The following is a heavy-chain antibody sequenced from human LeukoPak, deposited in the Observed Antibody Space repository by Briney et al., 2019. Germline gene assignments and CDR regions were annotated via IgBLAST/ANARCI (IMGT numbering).Heavy chain of an antibody. D-gene: IGHD6-19*01. J-gene: IGHJ5*02. CDR1: GFTFSNYA. CDR3: ARDQPGTYTLSST. Sequence: GGSLRLSCAASGFTFSNYAMSWVRQAPGKGLEWVSGISGSAGSTYYADSVKGRFTISRDNSKNTLYLQMNSLRAEDTAVYYCARDQPGTYTLSSTWGQGTLVTVSS. V-gene: IGHV3-23*01. CDR2: ISGSAGST.